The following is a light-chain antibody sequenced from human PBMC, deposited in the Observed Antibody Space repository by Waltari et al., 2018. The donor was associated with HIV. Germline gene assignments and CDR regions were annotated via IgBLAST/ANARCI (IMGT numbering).Light chain of an antibody. J-gene: IGLJ2*01. V-gene: IGLV1-51*01. Sequence: QSMLTHPPSVSAAPGQKVTISCSGSSSNMQNNCVSWYHQLPGTAPKLLIYDDTKRPSGIPDRFSGSKSGASATLGITGLQTGDEADYYCGSWDSSLSALVFGGGTKLTVL. CDR2: DDT. CDR3: GSWDSSLSALV. CDR1: SSNMQNNC.